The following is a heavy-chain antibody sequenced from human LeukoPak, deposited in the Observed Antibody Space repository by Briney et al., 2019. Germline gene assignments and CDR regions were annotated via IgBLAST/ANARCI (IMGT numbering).Heavy chain of an antibody. CDR2: IYYSGST. V-gene: IGHV4-39*01. CDR3: AGLHRGSGSYYSFNWFDP. CDR1: GGSISSSSYY. J-gene: IGHJ5*02. Sequence: PSETLSLTCTVSGGSISSSSYYWGWIRQPPGKGLEWIGSIYYSGSTYYNPSLKSRVTISVDTSKNQFSLKLSSVTAADTAVYYCAGLHRGSGSYYSFNWFDPWGQGTLVTVSS. D-gene: IGHD3-10*01.